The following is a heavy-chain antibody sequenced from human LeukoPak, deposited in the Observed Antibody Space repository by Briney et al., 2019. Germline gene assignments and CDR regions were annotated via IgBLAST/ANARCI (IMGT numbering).Heavy chain of an antibody. J-gene: IGHJ4*02. CDR1: GGSISSSSYY. V-gene: IGHV4-39*01. D-gene: IGHD5-18*01. CDR3: ARRNLYSYDY. Sequence: SETLSLTCTVSGGSISSSSYYWGWIRQPPGKGLEWIGSIYYSGSTYYNPSLKSRVTISVDTSKNQFSLKLSSVAAADTAVYYCARRNLYSYDYWGQGTLVTVSS. CDR2: IYYSGST.